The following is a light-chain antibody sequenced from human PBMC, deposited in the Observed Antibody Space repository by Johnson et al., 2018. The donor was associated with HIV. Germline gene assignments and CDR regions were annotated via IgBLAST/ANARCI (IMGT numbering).Light chain of an antibody. CDR3: GTWDSSLSAGYV. CDR1: SSNIGNNY. V-gene: IGLV1-51*01. Sequence: QSVLTQPPSVSAAPGQKVTISCSGSSSNIGNNYVSWYQQLPGTAPKLLIYDNNKRPSGIPDRFSGSKSGTSATLAITGLQTRDEADYYCGTWDSSLSAGYVFGTGTKVTVL. J-gene: IGLJ1*01. CDR2: DNN.